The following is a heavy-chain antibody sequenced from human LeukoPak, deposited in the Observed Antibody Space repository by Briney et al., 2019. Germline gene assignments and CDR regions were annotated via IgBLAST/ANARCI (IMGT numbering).Heavy chain of an antibody. Sequence: PGGSLRLSCAASGFTFDDYGMSWVRQAPGKGLEWVSGIHWNGDSPGYADSVKGRFTISRDNAKNSLYLQMNSLRAEDTAVYYCAREATPGVPRGLLLWGQGTLVTVSS. CDR2: IHWNGDSP. D-gene: IGHD3-22*01. V-gene: IGHV3-20*04. CDR3: AREATPGVPRGLLL. CDR1: GFTFDDYG. J-gene: IGHJ4*02.